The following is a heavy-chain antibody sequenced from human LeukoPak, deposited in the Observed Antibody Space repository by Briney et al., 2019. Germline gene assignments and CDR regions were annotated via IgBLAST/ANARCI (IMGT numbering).Heavy chain of an antibody. J-gene: IGHJ4*02. CDR1: GFTFSRFA. CDR3: AKGEVSSDSQAFDY. D-gene: IGHD6-19*01. V-gene: IGHV3-23*01. CDR2: ITGSGGST. Sequence: QPGGSLRLSCAPSGFTFSRFAMSGVRQAPGKGLEWVSGITGSGGSTYHADSVKGRFTISRDNSKNTLYLQMNSLRAEDTAVYYCAKGEVSSDSQAFDYWGQGTLVTVSS.